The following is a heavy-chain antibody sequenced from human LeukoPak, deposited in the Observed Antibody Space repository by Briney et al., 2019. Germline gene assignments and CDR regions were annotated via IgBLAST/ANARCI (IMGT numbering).Heavy chain of an antibody. CDR2: IKQDGSEK. D-gene: IGHD3-22*01. V-gene: IGHV3-7*01. CDR1: GFTFSSYW. CDR3: AKGPYYDSSGYFDY. J-gene: IGHJ4*02. Sequence: GGSLRLSCAASGFTFSSYWMSWVRQAPGKGLEWVANIKQDGSEKHYVDSVKVRFTISRDNAKNSLYLQMNTLITEDTAVYYCAKGPYYDSSGYFDYWGQGTLVTVSS.